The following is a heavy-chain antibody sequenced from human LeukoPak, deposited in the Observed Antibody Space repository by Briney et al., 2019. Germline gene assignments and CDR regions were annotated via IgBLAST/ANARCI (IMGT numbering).Heavy chain of an antibody. Sequence: PGGSLRLSCAASGFTFSSYGMHWVRQAPGKGLEWAAVISYDGSNKYYADSVKGRFTISRDNSKNTLYLQMNSLRAEDTAVYYCAKPVLRFLEWTPIDYWGQGTLVTVSS. V-gene: IGHV3-30*18. CDR3: AKPVLRFLEWTPIDY. J-gene: IGHJ4*02. CDR1: GFTFSSYG. D-gene: IGHD3-3*01. CDR2: ISYDGSNK.